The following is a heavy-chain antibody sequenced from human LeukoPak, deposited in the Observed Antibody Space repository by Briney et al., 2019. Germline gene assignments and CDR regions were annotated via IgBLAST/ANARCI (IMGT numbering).Heavy chain of an antibody. CDR2: IKSDGSSI. Sequence: GGSLRLSCAASGFTFSNYWMHWVRQAPGKGLVWVSRIKSDGSSISYADSVKGQFTISRDNAENTLYLQMNSLRAEDTAVYYCARGGWYYHYGMDVWGQGTTVTVSS. CDR1: GFTFSNYW. J-gene: IGHJ6*02. V-gene: IGHV3-74*01. CDR3: ARGGWYYHYGMDV.